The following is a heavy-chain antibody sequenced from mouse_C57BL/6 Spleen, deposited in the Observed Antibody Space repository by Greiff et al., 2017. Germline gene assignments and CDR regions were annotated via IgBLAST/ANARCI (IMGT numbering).Heavy chain of an antibody. CDR2: IRSKSNNYAT. CDR3: VRGTTVVATRYFDV. D-gene: IGHD1-1*01. J-gene: IGHJ1*03. Sequence: EVQGVESGGGLVQPKGSLKLSCAASGFSFNTYAMNWVRQAPGKGLEWVARIRSKSNNYATYYADSVKDRFTISRDDSESMLYLQMNNLKTEDTAMYYCVRGTTVVATRYFDVWGTGTTVTVSS. V-gene: IGHV10-1*01. CDR1: GFSFNTYA.